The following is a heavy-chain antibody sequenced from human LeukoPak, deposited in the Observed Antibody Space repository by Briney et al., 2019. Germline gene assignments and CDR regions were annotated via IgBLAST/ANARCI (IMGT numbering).Heavy chain of an antibody. V-gene: IGHV5-51*01. CDR3: ARHFGYSGYDGDY. J-gene: IGHJ4*02. CDR2: IYPGGSDT. D-gene: IGHD5-12*01. Sequence: PGESLKISCKGSGYTFAIYWIAWVRQMPGKGLEWMGIIYPGGSDTRYSPSFQGQVTISADKSINTAYLQWSSLKASDTAMYYCARHFGYSGYDGDYWGQGTLVTVSS. CDR1: GYTFAIYW.